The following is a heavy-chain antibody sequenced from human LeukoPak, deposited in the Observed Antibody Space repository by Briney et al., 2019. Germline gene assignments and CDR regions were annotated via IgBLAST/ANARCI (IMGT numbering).Heavy chain of an antibody. CDR3: ARAYDSSGYYYVPSYYFDY. CDR1: GFTFSSYS. V-gene: IGHV3-48*01. CDR2: ISSSSSII. Sequence: GGSLRLSCAASGFTFSSYSMNWVRQAPGKGLEWVSHISSSSSIIYYADSVKGRFTISRDNAKNSLYLQMNSLRAEDTAVYYCARAYDSSGYYYVPSYYFDYWGQGTLVTVSS. J-gene: IGHJ4*02. D-gene: IGHD3-22*01.